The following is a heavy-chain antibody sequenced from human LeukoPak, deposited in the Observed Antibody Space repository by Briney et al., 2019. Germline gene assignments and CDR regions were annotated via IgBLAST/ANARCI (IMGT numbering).Heavy chain of an antibody. V-gene: IGHV4-39*01. CDR2: IYYSGST. CDR3: ASTYCSGGSCYSGFDP. CDR1: GGSISSSSYY. Sequence: PSETLSLTCTVSGGSISSSSYYWGWIRQPPGKGLEWIGSIYYSGSTYYNPSLKSRVTISVDTSKNQFSLKLSSVTAADTAVYYCASTYCSGGSCYSGFDPWGQGTLVTVSS. J-gene: IGHJ5*02. D-gene: IGHD2-15*01.